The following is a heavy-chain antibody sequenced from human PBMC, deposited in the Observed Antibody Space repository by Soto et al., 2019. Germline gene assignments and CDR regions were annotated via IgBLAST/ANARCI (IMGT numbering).Heavy chain of an antibody. V-gene: IGHV1-18*04. CDR2: ISAYNGNT. Sequence: QVQLVQSGAEVKKPGASVKVSCKASGYTFTSYGISWVRQAPGPGLEWMGWISAYNGNTNYAQKLQGSVTMTTDTSTSTAYRELRSLRSDDTAVYYCERVHGVDIVDTPFDYWGQGTLGTVSS. CDR1: GYTFTSYG. J-gene: IGHJ4*02. CDR3: ERVHGVDIVDTPFDY. D-gene: IGHD5-12*01.